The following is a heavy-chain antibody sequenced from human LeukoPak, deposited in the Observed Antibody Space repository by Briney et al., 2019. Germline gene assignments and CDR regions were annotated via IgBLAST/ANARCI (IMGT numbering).Heavy chain of an antibody. D-gene: IGHD3-10*01. CDR1: GGSFSGYY. CDR2: INSSGSI. CDR3: ARGRGLLWFGELMLTVFDP. J-gene: IGHJ5*02. Sequence: SETLSLTCAVYGGSFSGYYWSWIRQPPGKGPEWIGEINSSGSINYNPSLKSRVTISVDMSKNQFSLKLASVTAADTAMYYCARGRGLLWFGELMLTVFDPWGQGTLVTVSS. V-gene: IGHV4-34*01.